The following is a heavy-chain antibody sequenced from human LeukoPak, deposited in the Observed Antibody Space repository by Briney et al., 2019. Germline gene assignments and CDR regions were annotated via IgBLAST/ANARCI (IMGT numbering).Heavy chain of an antibody. D-gene: IGHD6-13*01. CDR2: IYYSGST. CDR1: DGSISSYY. Sequence: SETLSLTCIVSDGSISSYYWSWIRQPPGKGLEWIGYIYYSGSTNYNPSLKSRVTISVDTSKNQFSLKLSSVTAADTAVYYCATSGGYSSTWYPYYFDYWGQGTLVTVSS. J-gene: IGHJ4*02. CDR3: ATSGGYSSTWYPYYFDY. V-gene: IGHV4-59*01.